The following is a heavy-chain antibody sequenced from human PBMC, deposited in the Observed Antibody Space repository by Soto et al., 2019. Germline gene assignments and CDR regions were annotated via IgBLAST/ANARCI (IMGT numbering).Heavy chain of an antibody. CDR1: GGTFRTAA. Sequence: QVHLEQSGAEVKKPGSSVKVSCKASGGTFRTAAVSWVRQAPGQGLEWLGGIMPVFRTPDYAQKFQGRVTITADESTSTAYMEVSGLRSDDTAVYYCARDNDRPQLGGNYYYILDVWGQGTTITVSS. CDR2: IMPVFRTP. D-gene: IGHD2-8*01. V-gene: IGHV1-69*12. J-gene: IGHJ6*02. CDR3: ARDNDRPQLGGNYYYILDV.